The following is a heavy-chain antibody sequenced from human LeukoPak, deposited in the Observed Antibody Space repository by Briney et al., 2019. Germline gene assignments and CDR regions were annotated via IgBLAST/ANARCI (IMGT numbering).Heavy chain of an antibody. CDR1: GYTFTSYD. J-gene: IGHJ3*02. Sequence: ASVKVSCKASGYTFTSYDINWVRQATGQGLEWMGWMNPNSGNTGYAQEFQGRVTITRNTSISTAYMELSSLRSEDTAVYYCARAKYYYDSSGSVHDAFDIWGQGTMVTVSS. CDR3: ARAKYYYDSSGSVHDAFDI. D-gene: IGHD3-22*01. CDR2: MNPNSGNT. V-gene: IGHV1-8*03.